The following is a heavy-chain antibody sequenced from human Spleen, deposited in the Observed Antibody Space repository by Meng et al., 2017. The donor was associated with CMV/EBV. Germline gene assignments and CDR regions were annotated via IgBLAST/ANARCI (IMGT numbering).Heavy chain of an antibody. CDR3: ARGGVNYDFWSGPSRFDY. CDR1: GGSISSGGYY. Sequence: SETLSLTCTVSGGSISSGGYYWSWIRQHPGKGLEWIGYIYYSGTTYYNPSLKSRLTISVDTSKNQFSLKLSSVTAADTAVYYCARGGVNYDFWSGPSRFDYWGQETLVTVSS. V-gene: IGHV4-31*03. J-gene: IGHJ4*02. CDR2: IYYSGTT. D-gene: IGHD3-3*01.